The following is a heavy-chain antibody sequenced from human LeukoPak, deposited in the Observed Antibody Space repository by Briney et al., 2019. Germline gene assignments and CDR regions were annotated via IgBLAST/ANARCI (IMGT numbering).Heavy chain of an antibody. CDR1: VYAISSSNW. J-gene: IGHJ4*02. CDR2: INYSGSI. CDR3: ARVSYGDLYFDY. D-gene: IGHD4-17*01. Sequence: PPETLSLTCAVSVYAISSSNWWGWFRQPPGKGLEWIGYINYSGSIYYNPSLKSRVTMSVDTSKNRFSRKLSSVTAVDTAVYYCARVSYGDLYFDYWGQGTLVTVSS. V-gene: IGHV4-28*05.